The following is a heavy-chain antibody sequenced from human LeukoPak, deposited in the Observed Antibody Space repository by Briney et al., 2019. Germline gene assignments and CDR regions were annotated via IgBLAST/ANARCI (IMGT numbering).Heavy chain of an antibody. CDR3: ARGPGGGYDV. CDR2: IIPILGIA. D-gene: IGHD5-12*01. CDR1: GGTFSSYT. V-gene: IGHV1-69*02. Sequence: GASVKVSCKASGGTFSSYTISWVRQAPGQGLEWMGRIIPILGIANYAQKFQGRVTITRNTSISTAYMELSSLRSEDTAVYYCARGPGGGYDVWGQGTLVTVSS. J-gene: IGHJ4*02.